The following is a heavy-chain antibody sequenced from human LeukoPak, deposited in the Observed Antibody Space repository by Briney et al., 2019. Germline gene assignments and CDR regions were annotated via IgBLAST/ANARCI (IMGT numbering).Heavy chain of an antibody. CDR1: GFNFNAYS. J-gene: IGHJ6*03. Sequence: GGSLRLSCAASGFNFNAYSMNWVRQTPGKGLEWVSSISASSRYIYYADSVKGRFTISRDNAKNSLYLQMNSLRAEDTAVYYCAREPRDYYYYMDVWGKGTTVTVSS. V-gene: IGHV3-21*01. CDR3: AREPRDYYYYMDV. CDR2: ISASSRYI.